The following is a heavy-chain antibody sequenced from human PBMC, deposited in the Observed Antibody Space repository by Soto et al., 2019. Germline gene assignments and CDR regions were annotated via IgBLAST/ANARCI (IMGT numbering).Heavy chain of an antibody. Sequence: SETLSLTCTVSGGSISSYYWSWIRQPPGKGLEWIGYIYYSGSTNYKPSLKSRVTISVDTSKNQFSLKLSSVTAADTAVYYCARVYYDVWSGYYGDFGVFDPWGQGTLVTFSS. CDR1: GGSISSYY. D-gene: IGHD3-3*01. J-gene: IGHJ5*02. V-gene: IGHV4-59*01. CDR2: IYYSGST. CDR3: ARVYYDVWSGYYGDFGVFDP.